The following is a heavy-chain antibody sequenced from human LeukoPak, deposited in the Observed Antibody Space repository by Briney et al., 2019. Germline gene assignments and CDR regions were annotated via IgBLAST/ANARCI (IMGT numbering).Heavy chain of an antibody. CDR3: ARGLAVVPAGIAGY. D-gene: IGHD2-2*01. Sequence: GGSLRLSCAASGFTFNSYWMHWVRHAPGKGLVWVSRIKTDGSSTTYADSVKGRFTISRDNAKNTLYLQMNSLRAEDTAVYYCARGLAVVPAGIAGYWGQGTLVTVSS. J-gene: IGHJ4*02. CDR2: IKTDGSST. CDR1: GFTFNSYW. V-gene: IGHV3-74*01.